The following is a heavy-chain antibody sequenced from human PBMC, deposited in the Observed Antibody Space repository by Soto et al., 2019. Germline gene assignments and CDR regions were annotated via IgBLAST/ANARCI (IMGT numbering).Heavy chain of an antibody. CDR3: AKVLAARPSYYYYGMEV. CDR2: ISGSGGST. CDR1: GFTFSSYA. D-gene: IGHD6-6*01. J-gene: IGHJ6*02. V-gene: IGHV3-23*01. Sequence: GGSLRLSCAASGFTFSSYAMGWVRQAPGKGLEWVSAISGSGGSTYYADSVKGRFTISRDNSKNTLYLQMNSLRAEDTAVYYCAKVLAARPSYYYYGMEVWGQGTTVTVSS.